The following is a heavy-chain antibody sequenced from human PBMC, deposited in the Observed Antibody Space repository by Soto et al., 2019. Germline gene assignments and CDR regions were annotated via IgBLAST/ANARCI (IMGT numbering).Heavy chain of an antibody. CDR2: INAGNGNT. CDR1: GYTFTSYA. CDR3: ARYCSSSSCYSHYYYGMEF. J-gene: IGHJ6*02. D-gene: IGHD2-2*02. V-gene: IGHV1-3*01. Sequence: ASVQLSCKASGYTFTSYAMHWVRQAPGQRLEWMGWINAGNGNTKYSQKFQGRVTITRDTSASTAYMELSSLRSEDTAVYYCARYCSSSSCYSHYYYGMEFWGQGTTVTVSS.